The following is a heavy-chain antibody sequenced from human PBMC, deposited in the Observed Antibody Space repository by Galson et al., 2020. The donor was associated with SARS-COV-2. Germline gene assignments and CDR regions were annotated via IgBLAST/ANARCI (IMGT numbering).Heavy chain of an antibody. D-gene: IGHD3-16*02. Sequence: SETLSLTCTVSGGSISSYYWSWIRQPPGKGLEWIGYIYYSGSTNYNPSLKSRVTISVDTSKNQFSLKLSSVTAADTAVYYCARGEGLTFGGVIVTYYYGMDVWGQGTTVTVSS. J-gene: IGHJ6*02. CDR2: IYYSGST. CDR1: GGSISSYY. V-gene: IGHV4-59*01. CDR3: ARGEGLTFGGVIVTYYYGMDV.